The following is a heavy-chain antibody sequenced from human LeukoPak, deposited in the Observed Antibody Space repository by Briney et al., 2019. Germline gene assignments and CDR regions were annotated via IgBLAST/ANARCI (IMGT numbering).Heavy chain of an antibody. V-gene: IGHV4-39*01. CDR1: GGSISSSSYY. CDR2: IYYSGST. D-gene: IGHD6-13*01. Sequence: SETLSLTCTVSGGSISSSSYYWGCIRQPPGKGLEWIGSIYYSGSTYYNPSLKSRVTISVDTSKNQFSLKLSSVTAADTAVYYCARPGIAAAGPIDYYGMDVWGQGTTVTVSS. CDR3: ARPGIAAAGPIDYYGMDV. J-gene: IGHJ6*02.